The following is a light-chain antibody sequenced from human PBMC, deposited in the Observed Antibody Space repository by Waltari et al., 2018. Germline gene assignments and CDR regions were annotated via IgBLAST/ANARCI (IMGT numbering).Light chain of an antibody. CDR3: SSRDSSGKVL. V-gene: IGLV3-19*01. CDR1: STGRNY. Sequence: SSDLTQAPGVSVAWGQTARTDRQGDSTGRNYAIWYQQKAGQAPVLVMYGYSNRPSGISDRFSGSSSGTTSSLIISGSQAEDEADYYCSSRDSSGKVLFGGGTKVTVL. J-gene: IGLJ3*02. CDR2: GYS.